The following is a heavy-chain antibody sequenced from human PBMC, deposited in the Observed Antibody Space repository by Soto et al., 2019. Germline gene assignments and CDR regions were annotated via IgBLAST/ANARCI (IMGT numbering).Heavy chain of an antibody. Sequence: QVQLQESGPGLVKPSQTLSLTCTVSGGSISSGDYYWSWIRQHPGKGLEWIGYIYYSGSTYYNPSLKSRVTISVDTSKNQFSLKLTSVTAADTAVYYCATYGSGSYKPTTFDYWGQGTLVTVSS. J-gene: IGHJ4*02. CDR2: IYYSGST. CDR3: ATYGSGSYKPTTFDY. V-gene: IGHV4-31*03. D-gene: IGHD3-10*01. CDR1: GGSISSGDYY.